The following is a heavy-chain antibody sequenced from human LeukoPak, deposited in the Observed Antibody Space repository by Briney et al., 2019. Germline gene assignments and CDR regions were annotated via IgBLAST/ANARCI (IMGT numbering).Heavy chain of an antibody. CDR2: ISSSSSYI. D-gene: IGHD4-23*01. Sequence: GGSLRLSCAASGLTFSNAWMNWVRQAPGKGLEWVSSISSSSSYIYYADSVKGRFTISRDNAKNSLYLQMNSLRAEDTAVYYCARANYGGNSDGDYWGQGTLVTVSS. V-gene: IGHV3-21*01. J-gene: IGHJ4*02. CDR1: GLTFSNAW. CDR3: ARANYGGNSDGDY.